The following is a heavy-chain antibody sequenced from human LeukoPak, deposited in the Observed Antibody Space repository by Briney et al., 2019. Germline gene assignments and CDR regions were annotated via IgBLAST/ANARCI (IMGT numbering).Heavy chain of an antibody. CDR3: ARATYYFGSGSYYFYAFNF. D-gene: IGHD3-10*01. Sequence: GSLRLSCAASGFTVSSSYMSWVRQAPGKGLEWVSVIYSGGSTYYADSVKGRFTISRDNSKNTLSLQMNSLRAEDTAVYYCARATYYFGSGSYYFYAFNFWGQGTMVTVSP. J-gene: IGHJ3*01. CDR2: IYSGGST. V-gene: IGHV3-53*01. CDR1: GFTVSSSY.